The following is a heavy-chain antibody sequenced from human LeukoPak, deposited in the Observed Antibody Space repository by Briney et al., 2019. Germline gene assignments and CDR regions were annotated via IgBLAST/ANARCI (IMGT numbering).Heavy chain of an antibody. CDR3: ARDDYGDYVAPEHAFDI. D-gene: IGHD4-17*01. V-gene: IGHV1-2*02. CDR2: INPNSGGT. CDR1: GYTFTGYY. Sequence: ASVKVSCKASGYTFTGYYMHWVRQAPGQGLEWMGWINPNSGGTNYAQKFQGRVTMTRDTSISTAYMELSRLRSDDTAVYYCARDDYGDYVAPEHAFDIWGQGTMVTVSS. J-gene: IGHJ3*02.